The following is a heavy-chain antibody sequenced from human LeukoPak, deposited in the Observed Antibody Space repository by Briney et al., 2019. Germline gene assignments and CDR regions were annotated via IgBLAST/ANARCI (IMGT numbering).Heavy chain of an antibody. CDR1: GGTFSSYA. Sequence: ASVKVSCKASGGTFSSYAISWVRQAPGQGLEWMGIINPSGGSTSYAQKFQGRVTMTRDTSTSTVYMELSSLRSEDTAVYYCARDSPATTVTGVYYYYGMDVWGQGTTVTVSS. CDR3: ARDSPATTVTGVYYYYGMDV. D-gene: IGHD4-11*01. J-gene: IGHJ6*02. CDR2: INPSGGST. V-gene: IGHV1-46*01.